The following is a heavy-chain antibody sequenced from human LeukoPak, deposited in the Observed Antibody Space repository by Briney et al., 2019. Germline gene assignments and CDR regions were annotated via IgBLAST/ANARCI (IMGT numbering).Heavy chain of an antibody. V-gene: IGHV1-69*05. CDR1: GGTFSSYA. CDR3: ARGRTVTTPFDY. J-gene: IGHJ4*02. CDR2: IIPIFGTA. D-gene: IGHD4-17*01. Sequence: SVKVSCKASGGTFSSYAISWVRQAPGQGLEWMGGIIPIFGTANYAQKFQGRVTITTDESTSTAYMELSSLRSEDTAVYYCARGRTVTTPFDYWGQGTLVTVSS.